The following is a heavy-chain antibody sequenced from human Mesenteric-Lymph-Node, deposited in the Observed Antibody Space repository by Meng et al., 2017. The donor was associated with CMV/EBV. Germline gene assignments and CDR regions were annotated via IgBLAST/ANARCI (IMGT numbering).Heavy chain of an antibody. D-gene: IGHD2-2*02. CDR2: ISYDGSNK. J-gene: IGHJ4*02. Sequence: GGSLRLSCAASGFTFSSYAMHWVRQAPGKGLEWVAVISYDGSNKYYADSVKGRFTISRDNSKNTLYLQMNSLRAEDTAVYYCARVPLYPYSLGLHWGQGTLVTVSS. CDR3: ARVPLYPYSLGLH. CDR1: GFTFSSYA. V-gene: IGHV3-30-3*01.